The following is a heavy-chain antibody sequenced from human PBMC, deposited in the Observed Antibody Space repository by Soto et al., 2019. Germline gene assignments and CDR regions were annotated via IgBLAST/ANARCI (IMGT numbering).Heavy chain of an antibody. CDR2: INSDGSST. D-gene: IGHD6-19*01. J-gene: IGHJ6*02. Sequence: GGSLRLSCAASGFTFSFYSFNWVRQAPGKGLVWVSRINSDGSSTSYADSVKGRFTISRDNAKNTLYLQMNSLRAEDTAVYYCARDGKGQWLTPLHYYYYGMDVWGQGTTVTVSS. V-gene: IGHV3-74*01. CDR1: GFTFSFYS. CDR3: ARDGKGQWLTPLHYYYYGMDV.